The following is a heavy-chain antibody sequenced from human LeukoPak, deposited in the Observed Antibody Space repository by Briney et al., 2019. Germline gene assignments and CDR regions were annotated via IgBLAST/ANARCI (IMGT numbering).Heavy chain of an antibody. CDR1: GFTVSSNY. CDR2: IYSGGST. Sequence: GGSLRLSCAASGFTVSSNYMSWVRQAPGKGLEWVSVIYSGGSTCYADSVKGRFTISRDNSKNTLYLQMNSLRAEDTAVYYCARDRRRHGYFDYWGQGTLVTVSS. CDR3: ARDRRRHGYFDY. V-gene: IGHV3-66*02. J-gene: IGHJ4*02.